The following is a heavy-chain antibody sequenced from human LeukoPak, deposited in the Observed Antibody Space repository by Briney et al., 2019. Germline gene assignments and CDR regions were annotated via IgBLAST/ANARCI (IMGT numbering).Heavy chain of an antibody. CDR2: IYYSGSA. Sequence: PPETLSLTCTVSGGSISSGGYYWSWIRQHPGKGLEWIGYIYYSGSAYYNPSLKTRVTISVDTSKNQFSLKLSSVTAADTAVYYCTRHLGYSSYPGDYWGQGILVTVSS. V-gene: IGHV4-39*01. D-gene: IGHD5-18*01. J-gene: IGHJ4*02. CDR1: GGSISSGGYY. CDR3: TRHLGYSSYPGDY.